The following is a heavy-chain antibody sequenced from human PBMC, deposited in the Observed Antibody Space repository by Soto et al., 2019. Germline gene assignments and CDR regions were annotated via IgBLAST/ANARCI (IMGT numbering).Heavy chain of an antibody. V-gene: IGHV4-39*01. D-gene: IGHD3-10*01. CDR3: ARQVVDGAVAGSGSFDY. Sequence: SETLSLTCTVSGGSISSTSYYWVWIRQPPGKGLEWIGSFYYSGSTYYNPSFKSRVTMSVDTSENQFSLKLSSVTAADTAVYYCARQVVDGAVAGSGSFDYWGQGTLVTVSS. CDR2: FYYSGST. J-gene: IGHJ4*02. CDR1: GGSISSTSYY.